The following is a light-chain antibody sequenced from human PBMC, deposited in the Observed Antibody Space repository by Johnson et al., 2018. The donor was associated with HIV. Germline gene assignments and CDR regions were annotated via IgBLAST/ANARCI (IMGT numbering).Light chain of an antibody. CDR3: GTWDSSLGAWV. CDR1: SSNIGNNY. CDR2: ENN. Sequence: QPVLTQPPSVSAAPGQKVTISCSGSSSNIGNNYVSWYQQLPGTAPKLLIYENNNRPSGIPARSSGSKSGTSATLDITGLQPGDEADYYCGTWDSSLGAWVFGTGTKVTVL. V-gene: IGLV1-51*02. J-gene: IGLJ1*01.